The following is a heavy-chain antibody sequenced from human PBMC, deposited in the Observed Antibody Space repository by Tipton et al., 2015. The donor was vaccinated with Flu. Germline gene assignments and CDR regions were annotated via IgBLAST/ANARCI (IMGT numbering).Heavy chain of an antibody. V-gene: IGHV3-30*18. CDR2: ISYDGSNK. Sequence: SLRLSCAASGFTFSSYGMYWVRQAPGKGLEWVAVISYDGSNKYQADSVKGRFTISRDNSKNTLYLQMNSLRAEDTAVYYCAKELYYSDSSGYYHGFDIWGQGTMVTVSS. D-gene: IGHD3-22*01. J-gene: IGHJ3*02. CDR1: GFTFSSYG. CDR3: AKELYYSDSSGYYHGFDI.